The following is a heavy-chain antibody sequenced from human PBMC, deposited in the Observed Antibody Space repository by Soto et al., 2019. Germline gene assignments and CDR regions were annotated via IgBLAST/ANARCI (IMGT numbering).Heavy chain of an antibody. D-gene: IGHD3-3*01. CDR1: GFTFRSHW. J-gene: IGHJ3*02. CDR3: ARGAIFGVAGFDI. V-gene: IGHV3-74*01. Sequence: GGSLRLSCAASGFTFRSHWMHWVRQAPGKGLVWVSRINGDGSSTAYADSVKGRFSLSRDNAKNTLHLQMNSLRAEDTALYYCARGAIFGVAGFDIWGQGTVVTVSS. CDR2: INGDGSST.